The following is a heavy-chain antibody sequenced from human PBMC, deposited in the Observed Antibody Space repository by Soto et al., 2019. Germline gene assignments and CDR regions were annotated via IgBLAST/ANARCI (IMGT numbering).Heavy chain of an antibody. V-gene: IGHV3-23*01. CDR2: ISGSGGST. J-gene: IGHJ3*02. CDR1: GFTFSSYA. Sequence: EVQLLESGGGLVQPGGSLRLSCAASGFTFSSYAMSWVRQAPGKGLEWVSAISGSGGSTYYADSVKGRFTISRDNAKNTRSLLMNSRRAENTAVYYCAKDRLLTWFGEPPQDAFDIWGQGTMVTVSS. CDR3: AKDRLLTWFGEPPQDAFDI. D-gene: IGHD3-10*01.